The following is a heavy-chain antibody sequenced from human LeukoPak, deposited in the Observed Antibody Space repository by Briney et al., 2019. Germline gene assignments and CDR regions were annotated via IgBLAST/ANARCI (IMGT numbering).Heavy chain of an antibody. CDR1: GGPFRSSP. V-gene: IGHV1-69*05. CDR2: INSLFATA. CDR3: ARAWGAGKYYYYMDV. D-gene: IGHD1-14*01. Sequence: GSSVKVSCKASGGPFRSSPISWVRQAPGQGLEWMGGINSLFATANYTQKFQGRVTITTDESTNTAYMELSSLRSEDTAVYYCARAWGAGKYYYYMDVWGKGTTVTVSS. J-gene: IGHJ6*03.